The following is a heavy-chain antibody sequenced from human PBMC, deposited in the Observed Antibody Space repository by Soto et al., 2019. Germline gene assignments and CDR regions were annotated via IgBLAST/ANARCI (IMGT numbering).Heavy chain of an antibody. Sequence: VESLKISCKGSGYSFTSYWIGWVRQMPGKGLEWMGIIYPGDSDTRYSPSFQGQVTISADKSISTAYLQWSSLKASDTAMYYCARIYRYYYDSRLAFSGMDVWGKGTTVTVSS. V-gene: IGHV5-51*01. CDR2: IYPGDSDT. D-gene: IGHD3-22*01. J-gene: IGHJ6*04. CDR3: ARIYRYYYDSRLAFSGMDV. CDR1: GYSFTSYW.